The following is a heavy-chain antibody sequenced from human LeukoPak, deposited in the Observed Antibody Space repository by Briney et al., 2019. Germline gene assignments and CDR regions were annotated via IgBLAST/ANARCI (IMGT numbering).Heavy chain of an antibody. CDR1: GFTFSSYA. D-gene: IGHD5-24*01. CDR3: ARDGDGSYFDY. J-gene: IGHJ4*02. CDR2: ISYDGSNK. Sequence: LPGGSLRLSCAASGFTFSSYAMHWVRQAPGKGLEWVAVISYDGSNKYYADSVKGRFTISRDNSKNTLYLQMNSLRAEDTAVYYCARDGDGSYFDYWGQGTLVTVSS. V-gene: IGHV3-30-3*01.